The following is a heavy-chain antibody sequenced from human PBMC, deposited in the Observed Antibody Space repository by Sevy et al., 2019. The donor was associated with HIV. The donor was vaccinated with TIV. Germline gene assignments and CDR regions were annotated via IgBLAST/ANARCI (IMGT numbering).Heavy chain of an antibody. J-gene: IGHJ4*02. V-gene: IGHV3-48*02. CDR1: GFTLSSYT. D-gene: IGHD2-21*01. CDR3: VRDERAIASHFDY. CDR2: FDRTDIT. Sequence: GGSLRLSCEASGFTLSSYTMNWVRQSPEKGLEWVATFDRTDITHYADSVKGRFIMSRDTAKNSLFLQMNSLRDDDTAMYFCVRDERAIASHFDYWGRGTLVTVSS.